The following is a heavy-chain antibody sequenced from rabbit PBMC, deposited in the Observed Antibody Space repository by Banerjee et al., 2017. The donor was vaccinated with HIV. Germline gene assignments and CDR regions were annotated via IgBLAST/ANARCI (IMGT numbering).Heavy chain of an antibody. D-gene: IGHD4-1*01. CDR3: VRDLAGVIGWNFNL. Sequence: QEQLEESGGDLVKPEGSLTLTCTASGFSFSSSYWICWVRQAPGKGLEWIGCINTGSSGSTYYASWAKGRFSISRSTSLNTVTLQMTSLTAADTATYFCVRDLAGVIGWNFNLWGPGTLVTVS. J-gene: IGHJ4*01. CDR2: INTGSSGST. CDR1: GFSFSSSYW. V-gene: IGHV1S45*01.